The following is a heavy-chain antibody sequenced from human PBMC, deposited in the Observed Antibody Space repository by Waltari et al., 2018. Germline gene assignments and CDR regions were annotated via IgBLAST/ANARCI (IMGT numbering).Heavy chain of an antibody. CDR1: GFTFSNYW. CDR2: SSKDGGRT. D-gene: IGHD2-8*01. J-gene: IGHJ4*02. V-gene: IGHV3-74*01. Sequence: EVQLVESGGGLVKPGGSLRLSCAASGFTFSNYWMDWVRQVPGEGLGGGAGSSKDGGRTSYGESWEGRLTISRDNAKNTLHLQMTSLTAEDTAVYYCVREKDLNGGCVYDSWGRGTLVTVSS. CDR3: VREKDLNGGCVYDS.